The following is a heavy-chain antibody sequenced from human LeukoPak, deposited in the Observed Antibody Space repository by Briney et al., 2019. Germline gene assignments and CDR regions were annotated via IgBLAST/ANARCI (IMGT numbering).Heavy chain of an antibody. CDR1: GGSISSYY. Sequence: SETLSLTCTVSGGSISSYYWSWIRQPPGKGLEWIGYIYYSGSTNYNPSLKSRVTISVDTSKNQFSLKLSSVTAADTAVYYCARRDYYDCTGYFRSDFWGQGTLVTVSS. J-gene: IGHJ4*02. D-gene: IGHD3-22*01. CDR2: IYYSGST. CDR3: ARRDYYDCTGYFRSDF. V-gene: IGHV4-59*12.